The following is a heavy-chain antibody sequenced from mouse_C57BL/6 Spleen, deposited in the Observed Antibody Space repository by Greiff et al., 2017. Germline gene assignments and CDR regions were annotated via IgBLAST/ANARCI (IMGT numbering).Heavy chain of an antibody. CDR1: GYTFTSYW. V-gene: IGHV1-72*01. CDR2: IDPNSGGT. CDR3: ARGGPLDYGYDGFAY. J-gene: IGHJ3*01. D-gene: IGHD2-2*01. Sequence: QVQLKQPGAELVKPGASVKLSCKASGYTFTSYWMHWVKQRPGRGLEWIGRIDPNSGGTKYNEKFKSKATLTVDKPSSTAYMQLSSLTSEDSAVYYCARGGPLDYGYDGFAYWGQGTLVTVSA.